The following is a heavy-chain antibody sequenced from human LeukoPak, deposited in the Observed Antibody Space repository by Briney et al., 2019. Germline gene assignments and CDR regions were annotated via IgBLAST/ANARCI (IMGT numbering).Heavy chain of an antibody. CDR2: INSDGSTI. CDR1: GFTFSSFW. V-gene: IGHV3-74*01. CDR3: ARVTVSSSEVIFDY. J-gene: IGHJ4*02. D-gene: IGHD2-21*01. Sequence: GGSLRLSCAASGFTFSSFWMHWVRQAPGKGLVWVSRINSDGSTITYADSVKGRFTISRDNARNTLYLQMNSLRAEDTAVCYCARVTVSSSEVIFDYWGQGSLVAVSS.